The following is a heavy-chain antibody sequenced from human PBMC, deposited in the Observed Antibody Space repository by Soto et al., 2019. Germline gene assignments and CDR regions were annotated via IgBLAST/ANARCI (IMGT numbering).Heavy chain of an antibody. D-gene: IGHD1-26*01. V-gene: IGHV1-2*02. CDR1: GYTFTGYY. Sequence: ASVKVSCKASGYTFTGYYVHWVRQAPGQGLEWMGWINPNSGGTYLAQRFQGRVTMNRDTSIGTAYMELRGLTSDDTAEYYCAKGGAIVAAGTRVYLYNAMDVWGQGTTVTVSS. CDR2: INPNSGGT. CDR3: AKGGAIVAAGTRVYLYNAMDV. J-gene: IGHJ6*02.